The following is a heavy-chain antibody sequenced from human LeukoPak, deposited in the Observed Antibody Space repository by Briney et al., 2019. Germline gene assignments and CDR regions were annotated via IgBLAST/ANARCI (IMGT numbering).Heavy chain of an antibody. CDR1: GGSISSGGYY. CDR2: IYYSGST. D-gene: IGHD6-19*01. V-gene: IGHV4-61*08. J-gene: IGHJ3*02. CDR3: ARDSSVAGIGNAFDI. Sequence: PSETLSLTCTVSGGSISSGGYYWSWIRQPPGTGLEWIGYIYYSGSTNYNPSLKSRVTISVDTSKNQFSLKLSSVTAADTAVYYCARDSSVAGIGNAFDIWGQGTMVTVSS.